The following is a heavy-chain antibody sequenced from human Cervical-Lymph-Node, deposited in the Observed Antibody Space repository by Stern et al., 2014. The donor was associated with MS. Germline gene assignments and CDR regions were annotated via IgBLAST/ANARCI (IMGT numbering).Heavy chain of an antibody. CDR1: GYTFTHYY. CDR2: INPNSGGT. J-gene: IGHJ5*02. V-gene: IGHV1-2*06. Sequence: QVQLVQSGAEVKKPGALLKVSCKASGYTFTHYYIHWVRQAPGQGLEWMGRINPNSGGTNYAQKFQGRVTMTRDTSISTAYMELSRLRPDDTAMYYCASAISVADYGGWVGFDPWGQGTLVTVSS. D-gene: IGHD6-13*01. CDR3: ASAISVADYGGWVGFDP.